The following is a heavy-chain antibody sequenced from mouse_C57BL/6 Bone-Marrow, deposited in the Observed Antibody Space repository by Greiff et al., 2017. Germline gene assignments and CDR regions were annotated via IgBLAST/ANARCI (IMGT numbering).Heavy chain of an antibody. Sequence: EVKLMESGPGLVKPSQSLSLTCSVTGYSITSGYYWNWIRQFPGNKLEWMGYISYDGSNNYNPSLKNRISITRETSKNQFFLKLKSVTTEDTATYYCARDWTFWGQGTTLTVSS. CDR3: ARDWTF. CDR2: ISYDGSN. CDR1: GYSITSGYY. V-gene: IGHV3-6*01. J-gene: IGHJ2*01.